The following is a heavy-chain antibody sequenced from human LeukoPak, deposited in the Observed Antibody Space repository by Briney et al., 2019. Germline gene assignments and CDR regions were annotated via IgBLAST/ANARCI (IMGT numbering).Heavy chain of an antibody. CDR1: GYSISSGYY. CDR3: ARDLGSSKYFQH. Sequence: SETLSLTCTVSGYSISSGYYWGWIRQPPGKGLEWIGSISHSGTTYYNPSLKSRVTISVDTSKNPFSLKVSSVTAADTAAYYCARDLGSSKYFQHWGQGTLVTVSS. D-gene: IGHD6-13*01. V-gene: IGHV4-38-2*02. J-gene: IGHJ1*01. CDR2: ISHSGTT.